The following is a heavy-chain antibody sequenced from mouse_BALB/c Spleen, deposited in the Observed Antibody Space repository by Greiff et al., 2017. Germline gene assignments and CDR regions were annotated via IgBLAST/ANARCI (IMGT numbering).Heavy chain of an antibody. CDR2: ISYSGST. CDR1: GYSITSDYA. Sequence: VQLKESGPGLVKPSQSLSLTCTVTGYSITSDYAWNWIRQFPGNKLEWMGYISYSGSTSYNPSLKSRISITRDTSKNQFFLQLNSVTTEDTATYYCARRPGSSYWYFDVWGAGTTVTVSS. J-gene: IGHJ1*01. D-gene: IGHD1-1*01. CDR3: ARRPGSSYWYFDV. V-gene: IGHV3-2*02.